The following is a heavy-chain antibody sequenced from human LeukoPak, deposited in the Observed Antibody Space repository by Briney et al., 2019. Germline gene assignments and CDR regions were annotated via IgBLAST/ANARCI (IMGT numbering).Heavy chain of an antibody. CDR1: GFTFSSYS. D-gene: IGHD3-3*01. J-gene: IGHJ4*02. Sequence: GALRLSCAASGFTFSSYSMTWVRQAPGKGLEWVSYITFTSSTIHYADSVKGRFTISRDNAKNSLYLQMNSLRAEDTAVYYCARDSAYYDFWSGYYTERSFDYWGQGTLVTVSS. CDR2: ITFTSSTI. V-gene: IGHV3-48*04. CDR3: ARDSAYYDFWSGYYTERSFDY.